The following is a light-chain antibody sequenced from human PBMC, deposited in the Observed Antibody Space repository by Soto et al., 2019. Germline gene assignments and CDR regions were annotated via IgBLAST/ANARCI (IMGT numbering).Light chain of an antibody. V-gene: IGLV4-69*01. J-gene: IGLJ2*01. CDR1: SGHRSYA. Sequence: QLVLTQSPSASASLGASVKLTCTLSSGHRSYAIAWHQQQPEKGPRYLMKLNSDGSHSKGDGIPDRFSGSSSGAERYLTISSLQSEDEADYYCQTWGTGMGVFGGGTQLTVL. CDR2: LNSDGSH. CDR3: QTWGTGMGV.